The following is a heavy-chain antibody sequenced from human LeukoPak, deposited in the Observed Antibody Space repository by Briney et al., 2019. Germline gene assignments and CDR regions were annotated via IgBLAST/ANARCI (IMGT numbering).Heavy chain of an antibody. Sequence: GGSLRLSCAASGFTFSSYGMHWVRQAPGKGLEWVAFIRYDGSYKYCADSVKGRFTISRDNSKNTLYLQMNSLRAEDTAVYYCAKGLWGTAVAGTGYFDYWGQGTLVTVSS. CDR2: IRYDGSYK. CDR1: GFTFSSYG. CDR3: AKGLWGTAVAGTGYFDY. J-gene: IGHJ4*02. V-gene: IGHV3-30*02. D-gene: IGHD6-19*01.